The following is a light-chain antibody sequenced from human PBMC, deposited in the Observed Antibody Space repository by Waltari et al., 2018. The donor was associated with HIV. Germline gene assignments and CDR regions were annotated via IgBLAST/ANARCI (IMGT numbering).Light chain of an antibody. CDR2: EVS. CDR1: TSDVGGYNS. J-gene: IGLJ1*01. Sequence: QSALTQPASVSGSPGQSITIPCTRTTSDVGGYNSVPWYQQHPDRAPKLMIYEVSNRPSGVSNRFSGSKSGNTASLTISGLQAEDEADYYCTSYTSSSPCVFGTGTKVTVL. CDR3: TSYTSSSPCV. V-gene: IGLV2-14*01.